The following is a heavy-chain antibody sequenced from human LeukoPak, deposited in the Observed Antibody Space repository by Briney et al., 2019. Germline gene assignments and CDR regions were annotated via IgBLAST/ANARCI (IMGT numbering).Heavy chain of an antibody. Sequence: GGSLRLSCAASGFTFSRYAMSWVRQAPGKGLEWVSAISGSGGNTYYADSVKGRFTISRDNSKNTLYLQMNSLRGEDTAVYYCAKARGAAEGYSRNAFDIWGQGTMVTVSS. CDR2: ISGSGGNT. CDR1: GFTFSRYA. CDR3: AKARGAAEGYSRNAFDI. V-gene: IGHV3-23*01. J-gene: IGHJ3*02. D-gene: IGHD2-15*01.